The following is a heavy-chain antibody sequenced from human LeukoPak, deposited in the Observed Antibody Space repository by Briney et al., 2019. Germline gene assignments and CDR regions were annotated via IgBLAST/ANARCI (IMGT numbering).Heavy chain of an antibody. CDR3: AKDLPAAYFDY. CDR1: GFTFSSYG. D-gene: IGHD2-2*01. J-gene: IGHJ4*02. V-gene: IGHV3-30*02. Sequence: GGSLRLSCAASGFTFSSYGIHWVRQAPGKGLEWVAFIWYDGSYKYYADSVKGRFTISRDNSKNTLYLQMNSLRPEDTAVYYCAKDLPAAYFDYWGQGTLVTVSS. CDR2: IWYDGSYK.